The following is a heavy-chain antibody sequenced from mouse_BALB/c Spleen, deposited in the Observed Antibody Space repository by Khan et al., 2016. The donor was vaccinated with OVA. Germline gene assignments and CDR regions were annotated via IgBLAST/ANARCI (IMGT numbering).Heavy chain of an antibody. Sequence: QVQLKESGAELVRPGASVKLSCKTSGYIFTNYWIHWVKQRPGQGLEWIARIFPGTDNTYYREKLKDRATLTADKSSSTAYMQLSSLKSEDSAVYFCAREEALYYFEYWGQGTTLTVSS. J-gene: IGHJ2*01. CDR2: IFPGTDNT. D-gene: IGHD3-2*02. CDR3: AREEALYYFEY. V-gene: IGHV1-76*01. CDR1: GYIFTNYW.